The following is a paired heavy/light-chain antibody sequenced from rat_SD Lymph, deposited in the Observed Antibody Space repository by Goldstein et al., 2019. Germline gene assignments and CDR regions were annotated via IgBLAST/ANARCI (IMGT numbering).Light chain of an antibody. V-gene: IGKV12S16*01. CDR1: QGIDDY. Sequence: DIQMTQSPASLSASLEEIVTITCKASQGIDDYLSWYQQKPGKSPQLLIYDATSLADGVPSRFSGSRSGRQYSLKIRRPQVDDSGIYYCLQSYSTPGTFGGGTKLELK. J-gene: IGKJ1*01. CDR2: DAT. CDR3: LQSYSTPGT.
Heavy chain of an antibody. D-gene: IGHD4-3*01. Sequence: EVQLVESGGGLVQPGRSMKLSCAASGFTFSNYGMAWVRQAPTKGLEWVATISYDGGGTYYRDSVKGRFTISRDNAKSTLYLQMNSLRSEDTATYYCTRDRYNSVYDYWGQGVMVTVSS. CDR1: GFTFSNYG. V-gene: IGHV5-46*01. J-gene: IGHJ2*01. CDR3: TRDRYNSVYDY. CDR2: ISYDGGGT.